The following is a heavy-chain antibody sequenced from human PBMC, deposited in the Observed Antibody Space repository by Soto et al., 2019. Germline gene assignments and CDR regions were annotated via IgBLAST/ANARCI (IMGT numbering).Heavy chain of an antibody. CDR3: ARDGGVGAADY. CDR2: INPSGGST. Sequence: ASVKVSCKASGYTFTNYYMHWVRQAPGQGLEWIGIINPSGGSTSHAQKFQGRVTMTRDTSTRTVYMDLSSLTSEDTAVYYCARDGGVGAADYWGQGTLVTAPQ. V-gene: IGHV1-46*01. D-gene: IGHD1-26*01. CDR1: GYTFTNYY. J-gene: IGHJ4*02.